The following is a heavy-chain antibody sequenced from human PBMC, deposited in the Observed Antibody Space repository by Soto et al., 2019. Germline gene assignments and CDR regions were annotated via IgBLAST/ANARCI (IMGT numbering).Heavy chain of an antibody. J-gene: IGHJ4*02. CDR1: GYSFASYW. CDR3: AFPYGDSLFGNY. D-gene: IGHD4-17*01. CDR2: IFPADSDT. Sequence: PGESLKISCKGSGYSFASYWIGWVRQMPGKGLEWMGIIFPADSDTKYRPSFQGQVTISADKSISTAYLQWNSLKASDTAIYYCAFPYGDSLFGNYWGQGTLVTVSS. V-gene: IGHV5-51*01.